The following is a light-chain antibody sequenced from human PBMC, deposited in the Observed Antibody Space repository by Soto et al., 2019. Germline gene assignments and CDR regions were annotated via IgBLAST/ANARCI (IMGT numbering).Light chain of an antibody. CDR2: DAS. V-gene: IGKV1-5*01. CDR3: QQYNSYST. J-gene: IGKJ1*01. Sequence: DIQMTQSPSTLSASVGDRVTITCRASQSISSWLAWYQQKPGKAPKLLIYDASSLESGVPSRFSGSESGTEFTLAISGLQPDDFATYYCQQYNSYSTFGQGTKVEIK. CDR1: QSISSW.